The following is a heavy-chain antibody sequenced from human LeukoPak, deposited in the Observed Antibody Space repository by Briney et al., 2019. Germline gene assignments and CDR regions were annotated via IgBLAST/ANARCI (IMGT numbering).Heavy chain of an antibody. CDR1: GFTFSSYS. V-gene: IGHV3-21*01. Sequence: GSLRLSCSASGFTFSSYSMNWVRPAPGKGLAWVSSISSSSSYIYYADSVKGRFTISRDNAKNSLYLQMNSLRAEDTAVYYCARGPPSGCSSTSCYLNYWGQGTLVTVSS. CDR2: ISSSSSYI. CDR3: ARGPPSGCSSTSCYLNY. J-gene: IGHJ4*02. D-gene: IGHD2-2*01.